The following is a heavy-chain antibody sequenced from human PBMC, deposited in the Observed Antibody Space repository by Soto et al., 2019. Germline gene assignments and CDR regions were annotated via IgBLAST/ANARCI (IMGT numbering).Heavy chain of an antibody. V-gene: IGHV4-39*01. Sequence: QLQLQESGPGLVKPSETLSLTCTVSGGSISSSSYYWVWIRQPPGKGLEWIGSIYYSGSTYYTPSLKSRVPISVDTSKTQFTLKPSSVTAADTAVYYCARQVRGAYFDYWSQGTLVTVSS. CDR1: GGSISSSSYY. J-gene: IGHJ4*02. CDR2: IYYSGST. D-gene: IGHD3-10*01. CDR3: ARQVRGAYFDY.